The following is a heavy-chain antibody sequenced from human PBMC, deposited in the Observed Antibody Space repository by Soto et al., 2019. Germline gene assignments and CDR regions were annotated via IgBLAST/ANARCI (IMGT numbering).Heavy chain of an antibody. CDR1: GGSIRSGDYY. J-gene: IGHJ5*02. V-gene: IGHV4-31*03. CDR3: ARASLGYCSSTSCRSNWFDP. D-gene: IGHD2-2*01. Sequence: SETRSLACTVAGGSIRSGDYYLCWIRHQPGRRLEWIGYIYYTGSTYYNPSLKSRVTISVDTSKNQFSLKLSSVTAADTAVYYCARASLGYCSSTSCRSNWFDPWGQGTLVTVS. CDR2: IYYTGST.